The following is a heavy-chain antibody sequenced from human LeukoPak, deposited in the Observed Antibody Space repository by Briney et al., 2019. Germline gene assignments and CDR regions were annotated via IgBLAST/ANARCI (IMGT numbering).Heavy chain of an antibody. CDR2: VYYSGDT. CDR3: ARDLTGIRVDAFDI. D-gene: IGHD3-10*01. CDR1: GGPITSYY. V-gene: IGHV4-59*01. J-gene: IGHJ3*02. Sequence: SDTLSLTRRLSGGPITSYYWKWIRQPPGKKVEWIGFVYYSGDTNYNPSLKGRVTISVDTSKHQFSLRLSSVTAADTAMYYCARDLTGIRVDAFDIWGQGTMVTVSS.